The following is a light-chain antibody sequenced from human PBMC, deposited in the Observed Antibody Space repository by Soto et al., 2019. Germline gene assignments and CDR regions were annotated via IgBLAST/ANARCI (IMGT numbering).Light chain of an antibody. J-gene: IGKJ5*01. CDR3: QQRSNWPT. CDR2: GAS. V-gene: IGKV3D-20*02. Sequence: EIVLTQSPGTLSLSPGERATLSCRASQRVSSGYLAWYQQKPGQAPRLLIYGASNRATGIPARFSGSGSGTDFTLTISSLEPEDFAVYYCQQRSNWPTFGQGTRLEIK. CDR1: QRVSSGY.